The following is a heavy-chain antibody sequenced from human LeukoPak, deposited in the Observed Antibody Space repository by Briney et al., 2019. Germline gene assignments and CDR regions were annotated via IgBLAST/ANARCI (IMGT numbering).Heavy chain of an antibody. CDR2: IYIDGIT. D-gene: IGHD1-26*01. CDR1: GGSIRTDGSY. J-gene: IGHJ6*02. Sequence: PSETLSLTCTVSGGSIRTDGSYWAWIRQPPGKGLEWIGSIYIDGITHYNSSLQCRVTLSIDTSKNQFSLKLTSVTAAGTAVFYCARLFTRAWEYRYGMDVWGPGTMVTVSS. CDR3: ARLFTRAWEYRYGMDV. V-gene: IGHV4-39*01.